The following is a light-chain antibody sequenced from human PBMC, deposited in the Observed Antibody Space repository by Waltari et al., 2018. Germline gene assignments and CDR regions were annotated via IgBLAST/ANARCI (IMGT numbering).Light chain of an antibody. Sequence: ILMTQSPATLSVSPGARATLPCRASQSVTNNLAWYQQQPGQAPRLLIYDASSRATGIPARFSGSGSGTEFTLTVSSLQSEDFAVYYCQQYHNWPLSFGGGTKVEIK. CDR1: QSVTNN. J-gene: IGKJ4*01. CDR2: DAS. V-gene: IGKV3-15*01. CDR3: QQYHNWPLS.